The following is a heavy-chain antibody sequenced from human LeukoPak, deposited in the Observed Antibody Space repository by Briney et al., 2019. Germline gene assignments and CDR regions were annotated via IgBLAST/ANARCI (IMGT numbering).Heavy chain of an antibody. CDR1: GFTFSNAW. Sequence: GGSLRLSCAASGFTFSNAWMSWVRQAPGKGLEWVGRIKSKTDGGTTDYAAPVKGRFTISRDDSKNTLYLQMNSLKTEDTAVYYCARVYGDYVFYAFDIWGQGTMVTVSS. CDR2: IKSKTDGGTT. J-gene: IGHJ3*02. CDR3: ARVYGDYVFYAFDI. V-gene: IGHV3-15*01. D-gene: IGHD4-17*01.